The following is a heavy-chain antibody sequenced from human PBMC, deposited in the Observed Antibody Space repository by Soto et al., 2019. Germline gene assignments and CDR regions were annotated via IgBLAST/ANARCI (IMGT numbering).Heavy chain of an antibody. D-gene: IGHD2-2*01. V-gene: IGHV3-30-3*01. CDR2: ISYDGSNQ. J-gene: IGHJ6*02. CDR3: ARDPQPNYYYGMDV. CDR1: GFTFSSYA. Sequence: GGSLRLSCDAYGFTFSSYAMHWVRQAPGKGLEWVALISYDGSNQYYADSVKGRFSISRDNSRNTLYLHMKSLIGDDTAVFYCARDPQPNYYYGMDVWGQGTTVTVSS.